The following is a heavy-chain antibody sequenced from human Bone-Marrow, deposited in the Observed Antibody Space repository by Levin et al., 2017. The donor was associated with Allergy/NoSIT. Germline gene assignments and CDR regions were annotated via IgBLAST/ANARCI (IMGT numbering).Heavy chain of an antibody. CDR2: IYTSGTS. J-gene: IGHJ5*02. CDR1: GASISSYY. D-gene: IGHD3-22*01. V-gene: IGHV4-4*07. CDR3: ARDWDHYDSSDFYNGLQEGTVDP. Sequence: SQTLSLTCSVSGASISSYYWSWIRQPAGKGLEWVGRIYTSGTSNSNPSLKGRVTMSADTSKNQFSLKLNSVTAADTAVYYCARDWDHYDSSDFYNGLQEGTVDPWGQGTLVTVSS.